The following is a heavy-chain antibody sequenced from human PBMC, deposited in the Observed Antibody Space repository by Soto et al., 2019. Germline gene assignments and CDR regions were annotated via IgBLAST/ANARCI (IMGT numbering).Heavy chain of an antibody. D-gene: IGHD3-10*01. CDR3: AAEVFGPPPGY. Sequence: QMQLVQSGPEVKKPGTSVKVSCKASGFTFTSSTVQWVRQARGQRLEWIGWIVVGSGNTNYAQKFQERVTITRDMSTSTAYMELSSLRSEDTAVYYCAAEVFGPPPGYWGQGTLVTVSS. J-gene: IGHJ4*02. V-gene: IGHV1-58*01. CDR1: GFTFTSST. CDR2: IVVGSGNT.